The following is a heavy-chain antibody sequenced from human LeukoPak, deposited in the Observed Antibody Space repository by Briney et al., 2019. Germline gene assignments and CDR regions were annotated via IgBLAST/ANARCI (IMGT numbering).Heavy chain of an antibody. V-gene: IGHV3-11*01. J-gene: IGHJ4*02. CDR3: GKGSLAVPATPLDF. D-gene: IGHD2-15*01. CDR2: ISSRSTTI. CDR1: GSDFSNSF. Sequence: PGGSLRLSCTASGSDFSNSFMTWVRQAPGKGLEWISYISSRSTTIYYADSVKGRFTISRDNGKNTVCLQMNNLRVDDTAVFYCGKGSLAVPATPLDFWGQGTLVTVSS.